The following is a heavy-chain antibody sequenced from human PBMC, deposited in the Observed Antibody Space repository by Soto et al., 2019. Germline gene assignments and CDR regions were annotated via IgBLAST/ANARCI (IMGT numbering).Heavy chain of an antibody. CDR3: ARDGVVGMDV. D-gene: IGHD3-3*01. CDR2: IYYSGSS. CDR1: GGSITSGGYY. J-gene: IGHJ6*02. V-gene: IGHV4-31*03. Sequence: TLSLTCTVSGGSITSGGYYWSWIRQYPGKGLEWVGYIYYSGSSYYNPSLKSRLTISVDTSKNQFSRKLSSVTTADTAVYYCARDGVVGMDVWGQGTTVNVSS.